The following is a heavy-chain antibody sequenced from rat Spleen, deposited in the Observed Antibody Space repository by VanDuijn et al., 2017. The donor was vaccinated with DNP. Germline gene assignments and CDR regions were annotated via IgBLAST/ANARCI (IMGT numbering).Heavy chain of an antibody. CDR1: GYTFTSYY. J-gene: IGHJ2*01. CDR3: ARPYPTYYGSFFDY. CDR2: INTESGYT. Sequence: QVQLQQSGAELAKPGSSVKISCKASGYTFTSYYVSWIKQTTGQGLEYIGYINTESGYTNYNENFKGKGTLTVDKSSSTAFMQLSSLTPGDSAVYYCARPYPTYYGSFFDYWGQGVMVTVSS. D-gene: IGHD1-6*01. V-gene: IGHV1-43*01.